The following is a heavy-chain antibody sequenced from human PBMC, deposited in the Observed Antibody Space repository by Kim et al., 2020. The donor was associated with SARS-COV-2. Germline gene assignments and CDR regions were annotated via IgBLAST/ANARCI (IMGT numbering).Heavy chain of an antibody. CDR2: ITSSGDST. Sequence: GGSLRLSCVASGFTFRNYAMSWVRQAPGKGLEWVSIITSSGDSTYYADSVKGRFTISRDNSKNTLFLEMNSLRAEDTAVYYCAKLRQESSGWYGGYFDYWGQGILVTVSS. CDR3: AKLRQESSGWYGGYFDY. V-gene: IGHV3-23*01. D-gene: IGHD6-19*01. J-gene: IGHJ4*02. CDR1: GFTFRNYA.